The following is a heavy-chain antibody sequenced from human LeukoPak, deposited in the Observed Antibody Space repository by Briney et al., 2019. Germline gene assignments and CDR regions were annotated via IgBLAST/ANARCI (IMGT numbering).Heavy chain of an antibody. Sequence: GGSLRLSCAASGFTFSSYAMSWVRQAPGKGLEWVSAISGRGGSTYYADSVKGRFTISRDNSKNTLYLQMNSLRAEDTAVYYCAKHKAGTSGTSLDYWGQGTLVTVSS. V-gene: IGHV3-23*01. CDR2: ISGRGGST. J-gene: IGHJ4*02. D-gene: IGHD6-19*01. CDR3: AKHKAGTSGTSLDY. CDR1: GFTFSSYA.